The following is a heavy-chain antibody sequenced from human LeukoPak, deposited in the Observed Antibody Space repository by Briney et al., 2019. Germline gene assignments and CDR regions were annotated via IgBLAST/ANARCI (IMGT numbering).Heavy chain of an antibody. D-gene: IGHD3-9*01. Sequence: AGGSLRLSCAASGFTFSSYGMHWVRQAPGKGLEWVAVISYDGSNKYYADSVKGRFTISRDNSKNTLYLQMNSLRAEDTAVYYCAKDTEPYYDIPRSPMDVWGQGTTVTVSS. CDR1: GFTFSSYG. V-gene: IGHV3-30*18. J-gene: IGHJ6*02. CDR2: ISYDGSNK. CDR3: AKDTEPYYDIPRSPMDV.